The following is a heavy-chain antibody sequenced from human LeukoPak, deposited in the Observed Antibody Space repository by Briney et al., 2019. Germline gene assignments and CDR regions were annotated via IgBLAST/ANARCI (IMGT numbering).Heavy chain of an antibody. CDR2: IRSKPHSYTT. CDR1: GFTFSVSD. CDR3: TRQDCSGGSCSYVDY. J-gene: IGHJ4*02. V-gene: IGHV3-73*01. D-gene: IGHD2-15*01. Sequence: PGGSLKLSCAASGFTFSVSDMHWVLQASGKGREWVGLIRSKPHSYTTVYAASVQGRFTISRDDSKNTAYLQMNSLKDEDTAVYYCTRQDCSGGSCSYVDYWGQGTLVTVSS.